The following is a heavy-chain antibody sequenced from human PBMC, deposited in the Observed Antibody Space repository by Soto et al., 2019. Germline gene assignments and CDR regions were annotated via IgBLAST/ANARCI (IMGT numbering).Heavy chain of an antibody. CDR2: IDPSDSYT. J-gene: IGHJ6*02. V-gene: IGHV5-10-1*01. CDR3: AISPRRSHYYYYYGMDV. Sequence: SGESLKISCKGSGYSFTSYWISWVRQMPGKGLEWMGRIDPSDSYTNYSPSFQGHVTISADKSISTAYLQWSSLKASDTAMYYCAISPRRSHYYYYYGMDVWGQGTTVTVSS. CDR1: GYSFTSYW.